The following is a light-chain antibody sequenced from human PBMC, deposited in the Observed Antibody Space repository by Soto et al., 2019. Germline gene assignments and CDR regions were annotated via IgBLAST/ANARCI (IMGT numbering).Light chain of an antibody. CDR2: KAS. Sequence: DIQMTQSPSTLSASVGARVTITCRASQSIRTWLAWYQQQPGKAPKLLIYKASSFRSGVPSRFSGSGSGADFTLTISRLHPDDFATYYCQQYNSYSPTFGQGTKVDIK. CDR1: QSIRTW. CDR3: QQYNSYSPT. V-gene: IGKV1-5*03. J-gene: IGKJ1*01.